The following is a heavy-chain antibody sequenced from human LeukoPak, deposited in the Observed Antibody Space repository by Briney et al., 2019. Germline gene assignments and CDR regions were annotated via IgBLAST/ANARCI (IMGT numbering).Heavy chain of an antibody. CDR3: AKNYYDYVWGGEPYYYYYMDV. CDR1: GYTFSGYY. V-gene: IGHV1-2*02. D-gene: IGHD3-16*01. Sequence: ASVKVSCKASGYTFSGYYMHWVRQAPGQGLEWMGWINPNSGGTNYAQKFQGRATMTRDTSIRTAYMELSRLRSDDTAVCYCAKNYYDYVWGGEPYYYYYMDVWGKGTTVTVSS. CDR2: INPNSGGT. J-gene: IGHJ6*03.